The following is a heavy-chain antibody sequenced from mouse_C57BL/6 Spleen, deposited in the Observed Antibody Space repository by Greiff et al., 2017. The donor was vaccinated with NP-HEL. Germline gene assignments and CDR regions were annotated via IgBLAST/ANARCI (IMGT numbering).Heavy chain of an antibody. D-gene: IGHD2-1*01. V-gene: IGHV1-50*01. CDR1: GYTFTSYW. Sequence: VKLQQPGAELVKPGASVKLSCKASGYTFTSYWMQWVKQRPGQGLEWIGEIDPSDSYTNYNQKFKGKATLTVDTSSSTAYMQLSSLTSEDAAVYYCASDDGNRRGWFAYWGQGTLVTVSA. CDR2: IDPSDSYT. CDR3: ASDDGNRRGWFAY. J-gene: IGHJ3*01.